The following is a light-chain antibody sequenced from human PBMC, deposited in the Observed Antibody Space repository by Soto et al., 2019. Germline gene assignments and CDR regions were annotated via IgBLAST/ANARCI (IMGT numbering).Light chain of an antibody. CDR2: DAF. Sequence: DIQMTQSPSSLSASAGDRVTITCQASQDISHYLNWYQQKPGKAPKLLIDDAFNLETGVPSRFSGSGSGTDFTFTISSXQPEDIATYHCQQYDSFPRTFGQGTKVDIK. CDR1: QDISHY. J-gene: IGKJ1*01. V-gene: IGKV1-33*01. CDR3: QQYDSFPRT.